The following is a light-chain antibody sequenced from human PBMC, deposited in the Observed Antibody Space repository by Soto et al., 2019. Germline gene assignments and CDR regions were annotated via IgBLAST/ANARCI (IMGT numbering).Light chain of an antibody. CDR2: VAS. CDR3: QQYDNWPIT. V-gene: IGKV3-15*01. CDR1: QSFSSN. J-gene: IGKJ5*01. Sequence: EIVLTHSPATLSVSPCERATLSFRASQSFSSNLAWYHQKPGQAPRLLIYVASTRATGIPDRFSGSGSGTEFTLTISSLQSEDFGIYYCQQYDNWPITFGQGTRLEIK.